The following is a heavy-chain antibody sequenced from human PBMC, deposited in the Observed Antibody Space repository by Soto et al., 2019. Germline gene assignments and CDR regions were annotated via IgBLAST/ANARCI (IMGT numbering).Heavy chain of an antibody. J-gene: IGHJ4*02. V-gene: IGHV3-74*01. D-gene: IGHD3-16*01. CDR2: INSDGSST. CDR1: GFTFSDYW. CDR3: ARDWGYPGYFDY. Sequence: PGGSLRLSCAASGFTFSDYWMHWVRQDPGKGLVWVSHINSDGSSTNCADSVKGRFTISRDNAKNTLYLQMNSLRAEDTAVYYCARDWGYPGYFDYWGQGALVTVSS.